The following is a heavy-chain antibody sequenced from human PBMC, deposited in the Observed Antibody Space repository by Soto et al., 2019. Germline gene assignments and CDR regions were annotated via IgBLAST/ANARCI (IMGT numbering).Heavy chain of an antibody. V-gene: IGHV3-23*01. J-gene: IGHJ4*02. CDR1: GFTFSSYA. CDR3: ARWGYLDY. D-gene: IGHD1-26*01. Sequence: LRLSCAASGFTFSSYAMHWVRQAPGKGLEWVSTISGSDGKTFYADSVKGRFSISRDASQSTLYLQMNSLRADDTAMYYCARWGYLDYWGQGTRVTVSS. CDR2: ISGSDGKT.